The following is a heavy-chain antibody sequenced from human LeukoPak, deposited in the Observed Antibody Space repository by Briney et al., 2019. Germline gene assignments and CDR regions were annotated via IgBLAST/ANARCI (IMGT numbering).Heavy chain of an antibody. Sequence: ASVKVSCKASGYTFTSYGISWVRQAPRQGLEWMGWISAYNGNTNYAQKLQGRVAMTTDTSTSTAYMELRSLRSDDTAVYYCARNFGYCSSTSCYPPDYWGQGTLVTVSS. CDR1: GYTFTSYG. D-gene: IGHD2-2*01. J-gene: IGHJ4*02. CDR3: ARNFGYCSSTSCYPPDY. CDR2: ISAYNGNT. V-gene: IGHV1-18*01.